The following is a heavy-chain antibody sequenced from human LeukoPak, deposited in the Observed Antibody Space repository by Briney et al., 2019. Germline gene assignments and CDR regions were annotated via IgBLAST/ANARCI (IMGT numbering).Heavy chain of an antibody. Sequence: ASVKVSCKASGYTFTSYYMHWVRQAPGQGLEWMGIINPSGGSTSYAQKFQGRVTMTRDTSTSTVYMELSSLRSEDTAVYYCARTPYYDYVWGSYRQTRDAFDIWGQGTMVTVSS. CDR2: INPSGGST. J-gene: IGHJ3*02. CDR3: ARTPYYDYVWGSYRQTRDAFDI. CDR1: GYTFTSYY. V-gene: IGHV1-46*01. D-gene: IGHD3-16*02.